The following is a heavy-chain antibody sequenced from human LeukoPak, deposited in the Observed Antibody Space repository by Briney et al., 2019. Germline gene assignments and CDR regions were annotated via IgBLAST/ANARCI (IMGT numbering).Heavy chain of an antibody. CDR2: ISSSSSTI. Sequence: PGGSLRLSCAAPGFTFSSYSMNWVRQAPGKGLEWVSYISSSSSTIYYADSVKGRFTISRDNAKNSLYLQMNSLRAEDTAVYYCARSPMVRRIGGFDYWGQGTLVTVSS. J-gene: IGHJ4*02. V-gene: IGHV3-48*01. D-gene: IGHD3-10*01. CDR3: ARSPMVRRIGGFDY. CDR1: GFTFSSYS.